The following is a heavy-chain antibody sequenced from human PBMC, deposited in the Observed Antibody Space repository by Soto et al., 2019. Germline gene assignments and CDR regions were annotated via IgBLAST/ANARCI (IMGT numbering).Heavy chain of an antibody. CDR3: AREGQVDTALQYGMDV. D-gene: IGHD5-18*01. Sequence: PGGSLSRCCAASGFTFSSYAMHWVRQAPGKGLEWVAVISYDGSNKYYADSVKGRFTISRDNSKNTLYLQMNSLRAEDTAVYYCAREGQVDTALQYGMDVWGQGTTVTVSS. CDR1: GFTFSSYA. CDR2: ISYDGSNK. V-gene: IGHV3-30-3*01. J-gene: IGHJ6*02.